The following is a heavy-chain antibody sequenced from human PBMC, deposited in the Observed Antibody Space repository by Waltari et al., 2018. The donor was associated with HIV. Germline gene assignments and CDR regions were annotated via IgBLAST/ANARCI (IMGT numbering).Heavy chain of an antibody. CDR2: IIPILGIA. V-gene: IGHV1-69*04. J-gene: IGHJ6*02. Sequence: QVQLVQSGAEVKKPGSSVKVSCKASGGTFSSYAISWLRQAPGQGLEWMGRIIPILGIANYAQKFQGRVTITADKSTSTAYMELSSLRSEDTAVYYCARDPFAFWSGYYYYYYGMDVWGQGTTVTVSS. D-gene: IGHD3-3*01. CDR1: GGTFSSYA. CDR3: ARDPFAFWSGYYYYYYGMDV.